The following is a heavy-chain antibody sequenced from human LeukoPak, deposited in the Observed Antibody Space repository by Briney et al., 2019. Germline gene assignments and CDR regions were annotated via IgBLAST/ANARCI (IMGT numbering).Heavy chain of an antibody. Sequence: SETLSLTCTVSGGSISSYYWSWIRQRPGKGLEWIGYIYYSGSTNYNPSLKSRVTISVDTSKNQFSLKLSSVTAADTAVYYCARGPVAGPLGYYFDYWGQGTLVTVSS. J-gene: IGHJ4*02. V-gene: IGHV4-59*01. CDR1: GGSISSYY. CDR2: IYYSGST. CDR3: ARGPVAGPLGYYFDY. D-gene: IGHD6-19*01.